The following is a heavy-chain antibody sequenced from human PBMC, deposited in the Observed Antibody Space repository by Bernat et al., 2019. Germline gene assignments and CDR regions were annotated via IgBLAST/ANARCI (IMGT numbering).Heavy chain of an antibody. CDR3: ARDMINGWFDY. Sequence: EVQLVESGGGLVKPGGSLRLSCAASGFTFSSYSMNWVRQAPGKGLEWVSSISSSSSYTYYADSVKGRFTISRDNAKNSLYLQMNSLRAEDTAVYYCARDMINGWFDYWGQGTLVTVSS. V-gene: IGHV3-21*01. J-gene: IGHJ4*02. CDR1: GFTFSSYS. D-gene: IGHD3-22*01. CDR2: ISSSSSYT.